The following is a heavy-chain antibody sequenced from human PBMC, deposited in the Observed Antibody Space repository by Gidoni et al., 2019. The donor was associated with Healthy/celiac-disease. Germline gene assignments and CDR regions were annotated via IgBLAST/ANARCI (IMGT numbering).Heavy chain of an antibody. Sequence: EVQLLESGGGLVQPGGSLRLSCAASGFTFSSYAMSWVRQAPGKGLELVSAISGSGGSTYYADSVKGRFTISRDNSKNTLYLQMNSLRAEDTAVYYCAANYGSGSYSNYWGQGTLVTVSS. V-gene: IGHV3-23*01. D-gene: IGHD3-10*01. CDR1: GFTFSSYA. CDR3: AANYGSGSYSNY. CDR2: ISGSGGST. J-gene: IGHJ4*02.